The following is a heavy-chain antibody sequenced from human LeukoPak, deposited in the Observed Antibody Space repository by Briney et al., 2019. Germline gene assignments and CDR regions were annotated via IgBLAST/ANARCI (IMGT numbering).Heavy chain of an antibody. CDR2: IKQDGSEK. D-gene: IGHD3-3*01. CDR1: GFTFSNYW. CDR3: ARGDFAMRY. Sequence: PGGSLRLSCAASGFTFSNYWMSWVRQAPGKGLEWVANIKQDGSEKYYVDSVKGRFTMSRDTAKNSLYLQMNNLRVEDTAVYYCARGDFAMRYWGQGTLVTVSS. J-gene: IGHJ1*01. V-gene: IGHV3-7*01.